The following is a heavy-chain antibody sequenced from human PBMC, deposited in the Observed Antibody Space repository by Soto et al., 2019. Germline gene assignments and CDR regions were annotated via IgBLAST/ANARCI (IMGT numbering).Heavy chain of an antibody. V-gene: IGHV1-69*01. D-gene: IGHD3-16*01. Sequence: QVQLVQSGAEVKKPGSSVKVSCKASGGTFSSYAISWVRQAPGQGLEWMGGIIPIFGTANYAQKFQGRVTITADESTSTAYMELCSLRSEDTAVYYCARLIMITFGAYYFDYWGQGTLVTVSS. CDR1: GGTFSSYA. J-gene: IGHJ4*02. CDR2: IIPIFGTA. CDR3: ARLIMITFGAYYFDY.